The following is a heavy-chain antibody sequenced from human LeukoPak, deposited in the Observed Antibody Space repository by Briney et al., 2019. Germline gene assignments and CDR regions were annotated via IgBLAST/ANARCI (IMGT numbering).Heavy chain of an antibody. CDR2: IYSSGST. D-gene: IGHD6-13*01. J-gene: IGHJ4*02. CDR1: GGSISNYY. V-gene: IGHV4-59*01. Sequence: SETLSLTCTVSGGSISNYYWSWNRQPPGKGLEWIGYIYSSGSTNYNPSLKSRVTISVDTSKNQFSLKLNSVTAADTAVYYCARKASTIAAVLDFWGQGTLVTVSS. CDR3: ARKASTIAAVLDF.